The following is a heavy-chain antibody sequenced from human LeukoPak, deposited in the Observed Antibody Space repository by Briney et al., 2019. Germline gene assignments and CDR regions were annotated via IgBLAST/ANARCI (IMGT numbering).Heavy chain of an antibody. CDR2: IYTSGST. CDR3: ARTYSNYSRYYYYYYMDV. D-gene: IGHD4-11*01. J-gene: IGHJ6*03. CDR1: GGSISSGSYY. Sequence: KTSETLSLTCIVSGGSISSGSYYWSWIRQPAGKGLEWIGRIYTSGSTNYIPSLKSRVTISVDTSKNHFSLRLSPVTAADTAVYYCARTYSNYSRYYYYYYMDVWGKGTTVTVSS. V-gene: IGHV4-61*02.